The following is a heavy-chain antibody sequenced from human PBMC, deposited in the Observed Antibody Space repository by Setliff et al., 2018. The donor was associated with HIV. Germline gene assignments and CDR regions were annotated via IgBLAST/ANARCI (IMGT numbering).Heavy chain of an antibody. D-gene: IGHD1-26*01. Sequence: ASVKVSCKPSGYTFTTYGLSWVRQAPGQGLEWMGWISTYSDETSYSQNLQGRRTMTTDTSTGTAYMELSSLRSEDTAVYYCATSVATFDSVDYWGQGTLVTVSS. J-gene: IGHJ4*02. CDR1: GYTFTTYG. CDR2: ISTYSDET. V-gene: IGHV1-18*01. CDR3: ATSVATFDSVDY.